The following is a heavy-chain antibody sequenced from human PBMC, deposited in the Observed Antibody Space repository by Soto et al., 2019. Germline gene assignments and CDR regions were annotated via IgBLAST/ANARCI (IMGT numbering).Heavy chain of an antibody. V-gene: IGHV1-69*13. Sequence: SVKVSCKASGGTFSSYAISWVRQAPGQGLEWMGGIIPIFGTADYAQKFQGRVTITADESTSTGNMELSSLRSEDTAVYYCAILYDGTGYNDSGMHYWREGTLVTVS. CDR3: AILYDGTGYNDSGMHY. CDR1: GGTFSSYA. J-gene: IGHJ4*02. CDR2: IIPIFGTA. D-gene: IGHD3-22*01.